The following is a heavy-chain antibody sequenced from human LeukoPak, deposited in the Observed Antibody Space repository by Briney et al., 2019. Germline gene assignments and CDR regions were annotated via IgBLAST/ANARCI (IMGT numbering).Heavy chain of an antibody. V-gene: IGHV1-8*01. CDR3: ARGFPRLYYDSSGSYYFDY. J-gene: IGHJ4*02. D-gene: IGHD3-22*01. CDR2: MNPNSGNT. CDR1: GYTFTSYD. Sequence: ASVKVSCKASGYTFTSYDINWVRQATGQGLEWMGWMNPNSGNTGYAQKFQGRVTMTRNTSISTAYMELSSLRSEDTAVYYCARGFPRLYYDSSGSYYFDYWGQGTLVTVSS.